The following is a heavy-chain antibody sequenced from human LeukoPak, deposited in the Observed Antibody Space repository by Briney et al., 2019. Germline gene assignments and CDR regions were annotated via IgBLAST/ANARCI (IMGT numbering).Heavy chain of an antibody. Sequence: SETLSLTRAVYGGSFRGYYWSWIRQPPGKGLEWIGEINHSGSTNYNPYLKSRVTISVDTSKNQFSLKLSSVTAADTAVYYCARGHLYYYGSGSYYPFDYWGQGTLVTVSS. CDR1: GGSFRGYY. J-gene: IGHJ4*02. CDR3: ARGHLYYYGSGSYYPFDY. CDR2: INHSGST. D-gene: IGHD3-10*01. V-gene: IGHV4-34*01.